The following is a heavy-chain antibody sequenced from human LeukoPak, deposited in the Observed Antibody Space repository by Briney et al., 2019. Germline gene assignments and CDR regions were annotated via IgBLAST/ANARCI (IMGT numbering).Heavy chain of an antibody. D-gene: IGHD4-11*01. Sequence: SETLSLTCTVSGYSISSGYYWGWIRQPPGKGLEWIGSIYHSGSTYYNPSLKSRVTISVDTSKNQFSLKLSSVTAADTAVYYCARGPHRRMTTVRRRGRWFDPWGQGTLVTVSS. CDR1: GYSISSGYY. V-gene: IGHV4-38-2*02. J-gene: IGHJ5*02. CDR3: ARGPHRRMTTVRRRGRWFDP. CDR2: IYHSGST.